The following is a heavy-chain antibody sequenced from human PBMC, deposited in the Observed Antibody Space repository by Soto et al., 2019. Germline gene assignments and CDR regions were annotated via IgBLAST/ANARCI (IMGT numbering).Heavy chain of an antibody. V-gene: IGHV3-30*18. CDR3: GKVSTYYYDSTFDY. D-gene: IGHD3-22*01. Sequence: QVQLVESGGGVVQPGRSLRLSCAASGLTFSSYGMHWVRQAPCKGLEWVAIISYDGNYKYYADSVKGRFTISRDNSKNTLYLQMNSLRAEDTAVYYCGKVSTYYYDSTFDYSGQGTLVTVSS. CDR1: GLTFSSYG. J-gene: IGHJ4*02. CDR2: ISYDGNYK.